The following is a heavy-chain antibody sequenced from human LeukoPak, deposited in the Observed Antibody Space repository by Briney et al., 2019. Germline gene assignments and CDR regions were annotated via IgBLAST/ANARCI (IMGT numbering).Heavy chain of an antibody. CDR1: GYAFSTYG. CDR2: ISAYNSNT. V-gene: IGHV1-18*01. CDR3: ARLVVVAATPDY. Sequence: GASVKVSCKASGYAFSTYGISWVRQAPGQGLEWMGWISAYNSNTNYAQKLQGRVTMTTDTSTSTAYMELRSLRSDDTAVYYCARLVVVAATPDYWGQGTLVTVSS. D-gene: IGHD2-15*01. J-gene: IGHJ4*02.